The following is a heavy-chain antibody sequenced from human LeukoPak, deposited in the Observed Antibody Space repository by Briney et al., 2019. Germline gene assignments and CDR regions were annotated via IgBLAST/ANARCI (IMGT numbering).Heavy chain of an antibody. CDR1: GGSISSYY. Sequence: PSETLSLTCTVSGGSISSYYWSWIRQPPGKGLEWIGYIYYTGNTNYNPSLKSRVTISVDTSKNQFSLNLSSVTAADAAIYYCARLGGATSPFGYWGQGTLVTVSS. CDR2: IYYTGNT. J-gene: IGHJ4*02. D-gene: IGHD1-26*01. V-gene: IGHV4-59*08. CDR3: ARLGGATSPFGY.